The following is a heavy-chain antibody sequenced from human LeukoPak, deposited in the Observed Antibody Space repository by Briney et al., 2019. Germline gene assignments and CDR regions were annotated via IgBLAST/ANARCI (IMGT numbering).Heavy chain of an antibody. D-gene: IGHD3-9*01. CDR2: ISAYNGNT. CDR1: GYTFTSYG. Sequence: ASVKVSCKASGYTFTSYGISWVRQAPGQGLEWMGWISAYNGNTNYAQKLQGRVTMTTDTSTSTAYMELRSLRSDDTAVCYCARDVYYDILTGDYYYYMDVWGKGTTVTVSS. V-gene: IGHV1-18*01. J-gene: IGHJ6*03. CDR3: ARDVYYDILTGDYYYYMDV.